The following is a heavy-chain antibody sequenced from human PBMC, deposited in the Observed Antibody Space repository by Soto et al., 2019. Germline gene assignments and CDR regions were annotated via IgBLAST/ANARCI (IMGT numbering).Heavy chain of an antibody. V-gene: IGHV3-30*18. CDR1: GFTFSSYG. J-gene: IGHJ6*02. D-gene: IGHD2-2*01. CDR2: ISYDGSNK. CDR3: AKSYCSSTSCPPPYGMDV. Sequence: GGSLRLSCAASGFTFSSYGMHWVRQAPGKGLEWVAVISYDGSNKYYADSVKGRFTISRDNSKNTLYLQMNSLRAEDTAVYYCAKSYCSSTSCPPPYGMDVWGQGTTVTVSS.